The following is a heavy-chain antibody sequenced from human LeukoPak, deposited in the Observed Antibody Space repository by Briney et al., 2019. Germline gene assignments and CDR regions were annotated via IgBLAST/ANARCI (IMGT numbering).Heavy chain of an antibody. D-gene: IGHD2-2*01. CDR3: ARHSNSRYCSSTSCHPINWFDP. V-gene: IGHV4-39*01. CDR1: GGSISSSSYY. Sequence: PSETLSLTCTVSGGSISSSSYYWGWIRQPPGKGLEWIGSIYYSGSTYYNPSLKSRVTISVDTSKNQFYLKLSSVTAADTAVYYCARHSNSRYCSSTSCHPINWFDPWGQGTLVTVSS. CDR2: IYYSGST. J-gene: IGHJ5*02.